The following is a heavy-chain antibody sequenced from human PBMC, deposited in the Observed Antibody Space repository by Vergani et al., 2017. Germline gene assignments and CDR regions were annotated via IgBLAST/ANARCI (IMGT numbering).Heavy chain of an antibody. CDR3: VRARCSGSCCMSNLFDC. J-gene: IGHJ5*01. D-gene: IGHD2-15*01. Sequence: EVQLVESGGGLIHPGGSLRLSCEGSGFSFSGYWMHWVRQRPEKGLVWVSRIKSDGSITNYPDSVKGRFTISRDNAKNTLYLEMNSLRGDDTAIYYCVRARCSGSCCMSNLFDCWGQGTLVTVSS. V-gene: IGHV3-74*01. CDR1: GFSFSGYW. CDR2: IKSDGSIT.